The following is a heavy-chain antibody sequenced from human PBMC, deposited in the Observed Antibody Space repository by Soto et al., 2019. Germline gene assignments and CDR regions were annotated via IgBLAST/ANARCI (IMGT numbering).Heavy chain of an antibody. CDR1: GGSISSGGYY. J-gene: IGHJ5*02. CDR2: IYYSGST. Sequence: NPSETLSLTCTVSGGSISSGGYYWSWIRQHPGKGLEWIGYIYYSGSTYYNPSLKSRVTISVDTSKNQFSLKLSSVTAADTAVYYCARGHNWNYDGWFDPWGQGTLVTVSS. V-gene: IGHV4-31*03. CDR3: ARGHNWNYDGWFDP. D-gene: IGHD1-7*01.